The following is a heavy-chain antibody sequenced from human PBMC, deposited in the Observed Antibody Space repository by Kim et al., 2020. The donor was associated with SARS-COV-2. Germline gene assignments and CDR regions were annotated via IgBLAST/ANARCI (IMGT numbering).Heavy chain of an antibody. Sequence: SETLSLTCTVSGGSISSYYWSWIRQPPGKGLEWIGYIYYSGSTNYNPSLKSRVTISVDTSKNQFSLKLSSVTAADTAVYYCARIVATDRVVDYWGQGTLVTVSS. J-gene: IGHJ4*02. CDR3: ARIVATDRVVDY. V-gene: IGHV4-59*01. D-gene: IGHD5-12*01. CDR1: GGSISSYY. CDR2: IYYSGST.